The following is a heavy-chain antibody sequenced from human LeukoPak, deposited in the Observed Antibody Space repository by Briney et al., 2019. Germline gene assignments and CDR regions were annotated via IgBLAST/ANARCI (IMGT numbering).Heavy chain of an antibody. D-gene: IGHD3-22*01. V-gene: IGHV4-59*01. Sequence: SETLSLTCTVSGGSISGYYWSWIRQPPGKGLEWIGYIYYSGSTNYNPSLKSRVTISVDTSKNQFSLKLSSVTAADTAVYYCARLNYYDSSGYYYPWIDYWGQGTLVTVSS. CDR3: ARLNYYDSSGYYYPWIDY. CDR1: GGSISGYY. CDR2: IYYSGST. J-gene: IGHJ4*02.